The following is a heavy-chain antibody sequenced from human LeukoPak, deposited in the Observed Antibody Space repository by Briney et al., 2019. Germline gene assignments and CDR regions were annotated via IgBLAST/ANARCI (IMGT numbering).Heavy chain of an antibody. V-gene: IGHV4-34*01. Sequence: SETLSLTCAVYGGSFSGYYWSWIRQPPVKGLEWIGEINHSGSTNYNPSLKSRVTISVDTSKNQFSLKLSSVTAADTAVYYCARGPRRSSVKEGAFDIWGQGTMVTVSS. CDR2: INHSGST. D-gene: IGHD3-22*01. J-gene: IGHJ3*02. CDR3: ARGPRRSSVKEGAFDI. CDR1: GGSFSGYY.